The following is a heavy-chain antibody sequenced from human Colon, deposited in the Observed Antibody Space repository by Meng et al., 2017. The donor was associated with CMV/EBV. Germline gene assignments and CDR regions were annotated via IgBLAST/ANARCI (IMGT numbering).Heavy chain of an antibody. Sequence: GGSLRLSCAASGFTFDDYAMHWVRQVPGKGLEWVSIITWNSGRTGYVDSVEGRFTISRDNAKNSLYLQMNGLRDEDNGLYYCAKDISPVGGSTGYHGMDVWGQGTKVTVSS. CDR1: GFTFDDYA. CDR3: AKDISPVGGSTGYHGMDV. CDR2: ITWNSGRT. V-gene: IGHV3-9*01. J-gene: IGHJ6*02. D-gene: IGHD1-7*01.